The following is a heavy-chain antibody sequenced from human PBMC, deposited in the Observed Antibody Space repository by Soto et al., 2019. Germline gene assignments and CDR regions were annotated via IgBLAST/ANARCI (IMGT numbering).Heavy chain of an antibody. CDR3: ASQPWVRSHDYGGNPRPYYYYGMDV. D-gene: IGHD4-17*01. CDR2: IYYSGST. J-gene: IGHJ6*02. CDR1: GGSVSSGSYY. V-gene: IGHV4-61*01. Sequence: QVQLQESGPGLVKPSETLSLTCTVSGGSVSSGSYYWSWIRQPPGKGLEWIGYIYYSGSTNYNPSLKSRVTISVDTSKNQFSLKLSSVTAADTAVYYCASQPWVRSHDYGGNPRPYYYYGMDVWGQGTTVTVSS.